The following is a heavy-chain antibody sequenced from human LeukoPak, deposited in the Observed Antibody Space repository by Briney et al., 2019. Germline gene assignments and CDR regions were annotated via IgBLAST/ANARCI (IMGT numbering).Heavy chain of an antibody. J-gene: IGHJ4*02. V-gene: IGHV4-61*01. CDR2: IYYSGST. Sequence: SETLSLTCTVSGGSVSSGSYYWSWIRQPPGKGLGWIGYIYYSGSTNYNPSLKSRVTITVDTSKNQFSLKLSSVTAADTAVYYCADYDSSGYYYVWGQGTLVTVSS. D-gene: IGHD3-22*01. CDR1: GGSVSSGSYY. CDR3: ADYDSSGYYYV.